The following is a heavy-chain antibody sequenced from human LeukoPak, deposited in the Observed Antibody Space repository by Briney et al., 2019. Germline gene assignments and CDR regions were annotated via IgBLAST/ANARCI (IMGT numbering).Heavy chain of an antibody. CDR2: ISWNSGSI. CDR3: ARETGSYDY. D-gene: IGHD3-9*01. J-gene: IGHJ4*02. Sequence: GGSLRLSCAASGFTFDDYAMHWVRQAPGKGLEWVSGISWNSGSIGYADSVKGRFTISRDNAKNSLYLQMNSLRAEDTAVYYCARETGSYDYWGQGTLVTVSS. CDR1: GFTFDDYA. V-gene: IGHV3-9*01.